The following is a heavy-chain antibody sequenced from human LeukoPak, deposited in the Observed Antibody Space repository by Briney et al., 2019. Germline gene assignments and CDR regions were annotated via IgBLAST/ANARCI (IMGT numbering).Heavy chain of an antibody. D-gene: IGHD1-26*01. CDR3: AREVGATTPSHFDY. Sequence: SSETLSLTCTVSGGSISSGGYYWSWIRQHPGKGLEWIGYIYYSGSTYYNPSLKSRVTISVDTSKNQFSLKLSSVTAADTAVYYCAREVGATTPSHFDYWGQGTLVTVSS. V-gene: IGHV4-31*03. CDR1: GGSISSGGYY. CDR2: IYYSGST. J-gene: IGHJ4*02.